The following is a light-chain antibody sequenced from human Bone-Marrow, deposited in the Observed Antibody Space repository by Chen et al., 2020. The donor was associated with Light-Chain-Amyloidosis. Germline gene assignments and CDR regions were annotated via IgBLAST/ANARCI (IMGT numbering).Light chain of an antibody. Sequence: SDVLNQPPSVSVAPGKTASITCGGNNIGSKSVHWYQQKPGQAPILVVYDDRDRPSGIPGRFSGSNFGNTATLTVSRVEAGDEADYYCQVWDSSSDHVVFGGGTKLTVL. CDR1: NIGSKS. CDR3: QVWDSSSDHVV. V-gene: IGLV3-21*03. J-gene: IGLJ2*01. CDR2: DDR.